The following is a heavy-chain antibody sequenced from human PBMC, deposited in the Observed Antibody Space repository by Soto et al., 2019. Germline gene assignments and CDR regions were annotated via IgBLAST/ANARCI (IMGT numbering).Heavy chain of an antibody. CDR2: IYYSGST. Sequence: PSETLSLTCTVSGGSISSGDYYWSWIRQPPGKGLEWIGYIYYSGSTYYNPSLKSRVTISVDTSKNQFSLKLSSVTAADTAVYYCASIFICCDLRPSYGMDFSGQGTTDTVSS. V-gene: IGHV4-30-4*01. D-gene: IGHD3-9*01. CDR3: ASIFICCDLRPSYGMDF. CDR1: GGSISSGDYY. J-gene: IGHJ6*02.